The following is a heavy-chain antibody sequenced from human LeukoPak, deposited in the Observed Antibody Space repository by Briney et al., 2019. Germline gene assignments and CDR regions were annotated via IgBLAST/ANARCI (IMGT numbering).Heavy chain of an antibody. V-gene: IGHV1-69*04. CDR2: IVPILGIA. CDR1: GGTFSSYA. CDR3: ASRYSGSYAHGDYFDY. Sequence: SVKVSCKASGGTFSSYAISWVRQAPGQGLEWMGRIVPILGIANYAQKFQGRVTITADKSTSTAYMELSSLRSEDTAVYYCASRYSGSYAHGDYFDYWGQGTLVTVSS. D-gene: IGHD1-26*01. J-gene: IGHJ4*02.